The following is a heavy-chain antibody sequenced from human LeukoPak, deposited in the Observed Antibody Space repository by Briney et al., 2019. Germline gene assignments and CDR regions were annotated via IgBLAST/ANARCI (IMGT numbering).Heavy chain of an antibody. V-gene: IGHV7-4-1*02. CDR2: INTNTGNP. CDR1: GYTFTSYA. CDR3: ARDYLPILLWFGEFPEYFQH. Sequence: ASVKVSCKASGYTFTSYAMNWVRQAPGQGLEWMGWINTNTGNPTYAQGFTGRFVFSLDTSVSTAYLQISSLKAEDTAVYYCARDYLPILLWFGEFPEYFQHWGQGTLVTVSS. D-gene: IGHD3-10*01. J-gene: IGHJ1*01.